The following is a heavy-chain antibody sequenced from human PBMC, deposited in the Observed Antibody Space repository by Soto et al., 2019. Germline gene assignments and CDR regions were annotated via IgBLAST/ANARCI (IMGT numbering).Heavy chain of an antibody. D-gene: IGHD6-19*01. CDR1: GGSFSGYY. CDR3: ARAEAVAAVNYGMDV. J-gene: IGHJ6*02. CDR2: INHSGST. Sequence: SETLSLTCAVYGGSFSGYYWSWIRQPPGKGLEWIGEINHSGSTNYNPSLKSRVTISVDTSKNQFSLKLSSVTAADTAVYYCARAEAVAAVNYGMDVWGQGTTVTVSS. V-gene: IGHV4-34*01.